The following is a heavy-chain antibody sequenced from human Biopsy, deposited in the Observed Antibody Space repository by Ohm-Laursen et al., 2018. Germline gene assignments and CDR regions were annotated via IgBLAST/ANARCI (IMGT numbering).Heavy chain of an antibody. CDR1: GFSFTGYY. D-gene: IGHD6-25*01. V-gene: IGHV1-18*04. CDR2: ISGYNGNT. CDR3: ARIAAAGWDDY. Sequence: GASVKVSCKASGFSFTGYYIHWVRQAPGQGFEWMGRISGYNGNTNYAQKFQGRITMTIDAATSTGYMDLRSLKSDDTAVYYCARIAAAGWDDYWGQGTLVTVSS. J-gene: IGHJ4*02.